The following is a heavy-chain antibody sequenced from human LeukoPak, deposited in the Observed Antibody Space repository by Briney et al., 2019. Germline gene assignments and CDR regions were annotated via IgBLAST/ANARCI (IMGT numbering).Heavy chain of an antibody. V-gene: IGHV3-64*01. CDR3: ARVIAVAGAPNYYYYGMDV. D-gene: IGHD6-19*01. CDR1: GFTFSSYA. CDR2: ISSNGGST. Sequence: PGGSLRLSCAASGFTFSSYAMHWVRQAPGKGLEYVSAISSNGGSTYYANSVKGRFTISRDNSKNTLYLQMGSLRAEDMAVYYCARVIAVAGAPNYYYYGMDVWAKGPRSPSP. J-gene: IGHJ6*02.